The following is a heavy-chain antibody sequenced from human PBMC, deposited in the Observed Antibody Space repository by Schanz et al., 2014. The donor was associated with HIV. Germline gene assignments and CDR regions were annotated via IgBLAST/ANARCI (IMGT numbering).Heavy chain of an antibody. V-gene: IGHV3-53*01. Sequence: VQLVESGGGLIQPGGSLRLSCAASGFTVSSSHMSWVRQAPGKGLEWVSIIHSGGSTYYADSVKGRFTISRDNAKNSLSLQMNSLRAEDTAVYYCARPDYDCWVDVWGQGTTVTVSS. CDR3: ARPDYDCWVDV. D-gene: IGHD3-3*01. CDR1: GFTVSSSH. J-gene: IGHJ6*02. CDR2: IHSGGST.